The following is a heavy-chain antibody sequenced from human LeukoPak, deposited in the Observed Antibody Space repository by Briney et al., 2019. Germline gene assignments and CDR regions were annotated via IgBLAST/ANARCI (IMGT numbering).Heavy chain of an antibody. CDR2: IYSGGNT. V-gene: IGHV4-39*07. J-gene: IGHJ4*02. CDR1: GGSISSSSYY. CDR3: GVVVVPAATIDY. D-gene: IGHD2-2*01. Sequence: PSETLSLTCTVSGGSISSSSYYWGWIRQPPGKGLEWIGSIYSGGNTYYNPSLKGRVTISVDTSKNQFSLKLSSVTAADTAVYYCGVVVVPAATIDYWGQGTLVTVSS.